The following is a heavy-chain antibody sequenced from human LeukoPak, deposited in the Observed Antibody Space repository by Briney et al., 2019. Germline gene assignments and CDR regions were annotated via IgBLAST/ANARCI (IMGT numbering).Heavy chain of an antibody. CDR1: GFTFRSYA. J-gene: IGHJ4*02. V-gene: IGHV3-23*01. CDR3: AKDGTGYSTYYFDY. D-gene: IGHD3-22*01. Sequence: GGSLRLSCAASGFTFRSYAMSWVRQAPGKGLEWVSATSGGGGSTHYADSVKGRFTISRDNSKNTLYLEMNSLRADDTAVYYCAKDGTGYSTYYFDYWGQGTQVTVSS. CDR2: TSGGGGST.